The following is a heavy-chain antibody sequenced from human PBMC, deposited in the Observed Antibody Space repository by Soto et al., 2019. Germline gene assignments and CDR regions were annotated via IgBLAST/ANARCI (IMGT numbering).Heavy chain of an antibody. CDR2: ISVRGDYR. CDR1: GFTFSSSG. Sequence: EGQLLQSGGGLVQPGESLRVSCAASGFTFSSSGMSWVRQAPGKGLEWVSSISVRGDYRYYADSVKGRFTISRDNSKNILYLQMNSLTAEDTAVYYCANHGGFDFWGQGTMVAVSS. D-gene: IGHD4-17*01. V-gene: IGHV3-23*01. J-gene: IGHJ3*01. CDR3: ANHGGFDF.